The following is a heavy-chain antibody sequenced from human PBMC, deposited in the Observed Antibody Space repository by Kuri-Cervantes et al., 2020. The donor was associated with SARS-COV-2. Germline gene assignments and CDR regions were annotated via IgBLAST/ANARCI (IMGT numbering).Heavy chain of an antibody. V-gene: IGHV1-69*06. CDR1: GGTFSSYA. D-gene: IGHD3-22*01. CDR2: IIPIFGTA. Sequence: SVKVSCKASGGTFSSYAISWVRQAPGQGLEWMGGIIPIFGTANYAQKFQGRVTITADKSTSTAYMELSSLRSEDTAVYYCARTYDSSGYPYYWGQGTLVTVSS. CDR3: ARTYDSSGYPYY. J-gene: IGHJ4*02.